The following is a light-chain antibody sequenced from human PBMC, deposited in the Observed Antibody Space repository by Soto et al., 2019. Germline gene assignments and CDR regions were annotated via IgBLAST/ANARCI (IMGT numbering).Light chain of an antibody. CDR1: QSVSSN. CDR3: QQYNSWVS. J-gene: IGKJ1*01. V-gene: IGKV3-15*01. CDR2: GAS. Sequence: EIVMTQSPATLSVSPGERATLSCRASQSVSSNLAWYQQKPGQAPRLLIYGASTRATGITARFSGSGSGTEFTLTIGSLQSEDFAVYYCQQYNSWVSFGQGTKV.